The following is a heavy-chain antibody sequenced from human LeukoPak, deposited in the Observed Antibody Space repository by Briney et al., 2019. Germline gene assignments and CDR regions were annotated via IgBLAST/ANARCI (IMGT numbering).Heavy chain of an antibody. D-gene: IGHD1-1*01. CDR1: GGSITTYY. V-gene: IGHV4-4*07. Sequence: SETLSLTCTVSGGSITTYYWSWIRQPAGKGLEWIGRVSTSGRSNYNPSLKSRLTMSADTSKKQFSLILNSVTAADTAVYYCAVGRPRNTTRLDDGYDFWGQGTMVTVSS. CDR2: VSTSGRS. J-gene: IGHJ3*01. CDR3: AVGRPRNTTRLDDGYDF.